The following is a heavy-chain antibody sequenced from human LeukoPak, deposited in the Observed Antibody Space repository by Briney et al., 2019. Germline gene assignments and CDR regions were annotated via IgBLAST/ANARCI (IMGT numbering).Heavy chain of an antibody. Sequence: PSETLSLTCTVSADSISSRYCSWIRLPPGKALEWIGYIHSGGTTNYNPSLKSRVTISVDTSKKQFSLKLRSVTAADTAVYYCANLNYISSGYTFDYWGQGTLVTVSS. J-gene: IGHJ4*02. V-gene: IGHV4-59*11. CDR1: ADSISSRY. CDR2: IHSGGTT. CDR3: ANLNYISSGYTFDY. D-gene: IGHD3-22*01.